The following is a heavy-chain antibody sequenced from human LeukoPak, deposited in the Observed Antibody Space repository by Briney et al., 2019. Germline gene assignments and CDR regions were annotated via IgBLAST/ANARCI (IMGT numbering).Heavy chain of an antibody. CDR1: GGSISSYY. D-gene: IGHD3-16*02. CDR3: ARTPPRGYRRATNYFDY. V-gene: IGHV4-59*01. CDR2: IYYSGST. J-gene: IGHJ4*02. Sequence: SETLSLTCTVSGGSISSYYWSWIRQPPGKGLEWIGYIYYSGSTNYNPSLKSRVTISVDTSKNQFSLKLSSVTAADTAVYYCARTPPRGYRRATNYFDYWGQGTLVTVSS.